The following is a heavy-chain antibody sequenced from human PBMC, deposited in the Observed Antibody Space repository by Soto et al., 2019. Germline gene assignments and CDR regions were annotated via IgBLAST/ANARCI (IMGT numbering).Heavy chain of an antibody. CDR1: GFTFSSYA. CDR2: ISGSGGST. Sequence: LRLSCAASGFTFSSYAMSWVRQAPGKGLEWVSAISGSGGSTYYADSVKGRFTISRDNSKNTLYLQMNSLRAEDTAVYYCAKDQKPTNLYYFDYWGQGTLVTVSS. D-gene: IGHD5-12*01. V-gene: IGHV3-23*01. J-gene: IGHJ4*02. CDR3: AKDQKPTNLYYFDY.